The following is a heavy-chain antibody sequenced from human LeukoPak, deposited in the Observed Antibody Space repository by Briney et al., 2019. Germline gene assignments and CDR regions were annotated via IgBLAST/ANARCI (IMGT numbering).Heavy chain of an antibody. D-gene: IGHD5-12*01. V-gene: IGHV3-23*01. CDR2: ISGSGGST. Sequence: GGSLRLSCAASGFTFSSYAMSWVRQAPGKGLEWVSAISGSGGSTYYADSVKGRFTISRDNSKNTLHLQMNSLRAEDTAVYYCAKDRGVGTIKSDYWGQGTLVTVSS. CDR1: GFTFSSYA. J-gene: IGHJ4*02. CDR3: AKDRGVGTIKSDY.